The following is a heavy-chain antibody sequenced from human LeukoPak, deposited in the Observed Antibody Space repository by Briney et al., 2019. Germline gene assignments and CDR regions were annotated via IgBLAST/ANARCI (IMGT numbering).Heavy chain of an antibody. Sequence: PSETLSLTCTVSGGSISSILYYWGWIRQTPGKGLEWVGTIYHSGTTSYNPSLESRATISEDTSKNQFSLTLRSVTAADTAVYYCARQISDYYYYYIDVWGKGTTVTVSS. CDR1: GGSISSILYY. D-gene: IGHD3-10*01. J-gene: IGHJ6*03. V-gene: IGHV4-39*01. CDR3: ARQISDYYYYYIDV. CDR2: IYHSGTT.